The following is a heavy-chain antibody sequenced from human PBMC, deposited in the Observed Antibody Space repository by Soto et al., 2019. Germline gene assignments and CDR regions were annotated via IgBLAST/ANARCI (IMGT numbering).Heavy chain of an antibody. CDR3: AREGGLGGGDYNFDY. Sequence: GGSLRLSCAASGFTFSSYWMSWVRQAPGKGLEWVANIKQDGSEKYYVDSVKGRFTISRDNAKNSLYLQMNSLRAEDTAVYYCAREGGLGGGDYNFDYWGQGTLVTVSS. V-gene: IGHV3-7*01. J-gene: IGHJ4*02. CDR1: GFTFSSYW. D-gene: IGHD4-17*01. CDR2: IKQDGSEK.